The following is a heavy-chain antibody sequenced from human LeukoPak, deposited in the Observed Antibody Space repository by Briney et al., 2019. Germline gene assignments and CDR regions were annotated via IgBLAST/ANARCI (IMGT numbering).Heavy chain of an antibody. CDR1: GGSISSYY. V-gene: IGHV4-59*01. CDR2: IYYSGST. J-gene: IGHJ5*02. Sequence: SETLSLTCTVSGGSISSYYWSWIRQPPGKGLEWIGYIYYSGSTNYNPSLKSRVTISVDTSKNQFSLKLSSVTAADTAVYYCARVNDFWSGYFSGWFDPWGQGTQVTVSS. CDR3: ARVNDFWSGYFSGWFDP. D-gene: IGHD3-3*01.